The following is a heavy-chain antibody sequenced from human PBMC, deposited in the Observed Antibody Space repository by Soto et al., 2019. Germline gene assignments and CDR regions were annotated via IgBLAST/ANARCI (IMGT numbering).Heavy chain of an antibody. D-gene: IGHD3-10*01. J-gene: IGHJ5*02. CDR2: IYYSGST. Sequence: QLQLQESGPGLVKPSETLSLTCTVSGGSISSSSYYWGWIRQPPGKGLEWIGSIYYSGSTYYNPSLKSRVTISVDTSKNQFSLKLSSVTAADTAVYYCARHMTTMVRGVIISNNWFDPWGQGTLVTVSS. V-gene: IGHV4-39*01. CDR3: ARHMTTMVRGVIISNNWFDP. CDR1: GGSISSSSYY.